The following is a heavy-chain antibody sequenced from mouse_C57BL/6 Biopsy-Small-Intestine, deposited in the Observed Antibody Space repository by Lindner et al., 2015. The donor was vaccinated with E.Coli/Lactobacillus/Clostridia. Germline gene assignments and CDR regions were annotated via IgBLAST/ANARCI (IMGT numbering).Heavy chain of an antibody. CDR2: INPNTGAT. CDR3: ARAGTDDGWGY. Sequence: SVKVSCKTSGYNFAAYYMHWVRQAPGQGLEWMGCINPNTGATDDAQKFQGRVTMTRDMSISTVYMEVSGLRSDDTAVYYCARAGTDDGWGYWGQGTLVTVSS. V-gene: IGHV1S29*02. CDR1: GYNFAAYY. J-gene: IGHJ4*01. D-gene: IGHD1-1*01.